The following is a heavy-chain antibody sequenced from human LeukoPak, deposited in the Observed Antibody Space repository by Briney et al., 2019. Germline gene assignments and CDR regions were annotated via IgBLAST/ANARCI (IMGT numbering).Heavy chain of an antibody. V-gene: IGHV3-23*01. D-gene: IGHD6-25*01. CDR3: ARVSSNPYSRGYYHFDY. J-gene: IGHJ4*02. CDR1: GFTFSNYA. Sequence: PGGSLRLSCAASGFTFSNYAMAWVRQAPGKGLEWVAGISTSGGTTYYADSVKGRFTFSRDNSKNTLYLHMNSLRAEDSAMYFCARVSSNPYSRGYYHFDYWGQGTLVTVSS. CDR2: ISTSGGTT.